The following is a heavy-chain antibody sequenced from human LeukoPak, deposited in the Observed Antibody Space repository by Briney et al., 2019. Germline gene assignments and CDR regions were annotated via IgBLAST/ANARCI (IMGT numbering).Heavy chain of an antibody. Sequence: SETLSLTCTVSGGSISSYYWSWIRQPPGKGLEWIGYIYYSGSTNYNPSLKSRVTISVDTSKNQFSLKLSSVTAADTAVYYCARRGHIAAAGKGNDYWGQGTLVTVSS. V-gene: IGHV4-59*01. D-gene: IGHD6-13*01. CDR2: IYYSGST. J-gene: IGHJ4*02. CDR1: GGSISSYY. CDR3: ARRGHIAAAGKGNDY.